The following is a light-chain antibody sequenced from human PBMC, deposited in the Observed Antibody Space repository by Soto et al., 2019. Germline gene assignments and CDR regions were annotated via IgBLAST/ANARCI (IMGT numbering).Light chain of an antibody. CDR3: SSYTSNSTVI. CDR1: SSDVGGYNY. J-gene: IGLJ2*01. CDR2: EVS. Sequence: QSALTQPASVSGSPGQSITISCTGTSSDVGGYNYVSWYQQHPGKAPKLMIYEVSNRPSGVSSRFSGSKSGNTASLTISGLQPEDETDYYCSSYTSNSTVIFGGGTKLTVL. V-gene: IGLV2-14*01.